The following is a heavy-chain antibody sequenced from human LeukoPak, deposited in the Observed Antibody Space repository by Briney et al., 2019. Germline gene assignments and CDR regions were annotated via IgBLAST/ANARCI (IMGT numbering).Heavy chain of an antibody. D-gene: IGHD3-10*01. CDR1: GFTFSNFY. CDR3: ARDSRVRHFDL. Sequence: GGSLRLSCAASGFTFSNFYMSWVRQAPGKGLEWVASMKQVGSERNYVDSVKGRFTISRDDAKNSLYLQMHSLRAEDAAIYSCARDSRVRHFDLWGRGTPVTVSS. CDR2: MKQVGSER. J-gene: IGHJ2*01. V-gene: IGHV3-7*01.